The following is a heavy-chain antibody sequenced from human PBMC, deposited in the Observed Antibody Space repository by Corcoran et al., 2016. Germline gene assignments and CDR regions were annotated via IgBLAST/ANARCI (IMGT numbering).Heavy chain of an antibody. V-gene: IGHV4-39*01. CDR3: ARSSYSYDSWFDP. CDR2: VYYSGTA. J-gene: IGHJ5*02. CDR1: GASIRSGLYY. Sequence: QLRLHESGPGLVKPSETLSLTCTVSGASIRSGLYYWAWIRQPPGKGLEWIGSVYYSGTAYYNPSLRGRVTVSVDTSNNQFSLTLNSVTAADTAVFDWARSSYSYDSWFDPWGQGTLVTVSS. D-gene: IGHD2-15*01.